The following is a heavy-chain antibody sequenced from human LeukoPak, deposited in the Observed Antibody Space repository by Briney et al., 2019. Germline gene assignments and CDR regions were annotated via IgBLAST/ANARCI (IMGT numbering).Heavy chain of an antibody. D-gene: IGHD1-26*01. Sequence: GGSLRLSCAASGFTFSSYWMQWVGQAPGKGPVWVSRINTDGSSTSYADSVKGRFTISRDNAKNTLYLQMNSLRAEDTAVYYCARARGSYDLFDYWGQGTLVTVSS. CDR2: INTDGSST. J-gene: IGHJ4*02. CDR1: GFTFSSYW. CDR3: ARARGSYDLFDY. V-gene: IGHV3-74*01.